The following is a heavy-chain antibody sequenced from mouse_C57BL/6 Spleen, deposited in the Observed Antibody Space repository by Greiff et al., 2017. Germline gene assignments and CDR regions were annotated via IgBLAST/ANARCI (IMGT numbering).Heavy chain of an antibody. CDR3: ARRRSYDYDGDFDY. J-gene: IGHJ2*01. CDR1: GYAFSSSW. Sequence: QVQLQQSGPELVKPGASVKISCKASGYAFSSSWMNWVKQRPGKGLEWIGRIYPGDGDTNYNGKFKGKATLTADKSSSTAYMQLSSLTSEDSAVYFCARRRSYDYDGDFDYWGQGTTLTVSS. D-gene: IGHD2-4*01. CDR2: IYPGDGDT. V-gene: IGHV1-82*01.